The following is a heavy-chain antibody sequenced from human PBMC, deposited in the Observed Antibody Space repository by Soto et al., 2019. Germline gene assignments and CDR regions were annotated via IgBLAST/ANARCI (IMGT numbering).Heavy chain of an antibody. J-gene: IGHJ4*02. CDR3: ARGEVVPAAMFDY. Sequence: GGSLRLSCAASGFTFSSYSMNWVRQAPGKGLEWVSYISSSSSTMYYADSVKGRFTISRDNAKNSLYLQMNSLRAEDTAVYYCARGEVVPAAMFDYWGQGTLVTVSS. CDR1: GFTFSSYS. D-gene: IGHD2-2*01. V-gene: IGHV3-48*01. CDR2: ISSSSSTM.